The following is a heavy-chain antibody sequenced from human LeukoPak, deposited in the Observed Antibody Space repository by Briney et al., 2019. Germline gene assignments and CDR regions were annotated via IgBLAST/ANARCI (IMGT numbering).Heavy chain of an antibody. CDR3: AKDYYGSGSSIYYFDY. CDR1: GFTFSSYA. D-gene: IGHD3-10*01. V-gene: IGHV3-23*01. Sequence: PGGSLRLSCAASGFTFSSYAMSGVRQAPGKGLEWVSAISGSGGSTYYADSVKGRFTISRDNSKNTLYLQMNSLRAEDTAVYYCAKDYYGSGSSIYYFDYWGQGTLVTVSS. J-gene: IGHJ4*02. CDR2: ISGSGGST.